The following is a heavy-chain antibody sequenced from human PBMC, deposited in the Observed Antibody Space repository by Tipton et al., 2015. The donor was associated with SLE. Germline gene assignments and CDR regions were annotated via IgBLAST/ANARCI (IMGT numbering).Heavy chain of an antibody. J-gene: IGHJ4*02. D-gene: IGHD6-6*01. Sequence: SLRLSCDASGFTFSSHWMHWVRQAPGKGLVWVSRVDSDGSNEAYADSVKGRFTISRDNARNTLYLEMNSLRVEDTALFFCARHRIGSRAYDYGGQGTLVTVSS. V-gene: IGHV3-74*01. CDR1: GFTFSSHW. CDR3: ARHRIGSRAYDY. CDR2: VDSDGSNE.